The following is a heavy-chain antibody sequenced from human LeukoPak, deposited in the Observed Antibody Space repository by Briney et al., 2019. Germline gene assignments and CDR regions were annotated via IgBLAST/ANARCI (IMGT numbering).Heavy chain of an antibody. CDR2: ISSYNGNT. CDR1: GYTFINYG. V-gene: IGHV1-18*01. D-gene: IGHD3-3*01. CDR3: ARGGDFWSGYVDY. Sequence: ASVKVSCKASGYTFINYGITWVRQAPGQGLEWMGWISSYNGNTNYAQKFQGRVTMTTDTSTSTAYMELKSLRSDDTAVYYCARGGDFWSGYVDYWGQGTLVTVSS. J-gene: IGHJ4*02.